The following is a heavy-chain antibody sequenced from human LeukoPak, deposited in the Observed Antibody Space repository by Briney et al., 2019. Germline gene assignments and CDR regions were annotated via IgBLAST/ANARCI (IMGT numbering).Heavy chain of an antibody. V-gene: IGHV1-2*04. CDR2: MNPNSGGT. D-gene: IGHD1-20*01. CDR3: ARGLINGHDFDY. J-gene: IGHJ4*02. Sequence: GASVKVSCKASGYTFTSYDIHWVRQATGQGLEWMGRMNPNSGGTNYAQKFQGWVTMTRDTSISTAYMDLSRLTSEDTAVYYCARGLINGHDFDYWGQGTLVTVSS. CDR1: GYTFTSYD.